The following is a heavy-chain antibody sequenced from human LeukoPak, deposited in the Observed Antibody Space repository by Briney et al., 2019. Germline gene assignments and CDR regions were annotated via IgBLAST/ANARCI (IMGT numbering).Heavy chain of an antibody. Sequence: ASVKVSCKASGYTFITYGVTWVRQAPGQGLEWMGWISVYNGNTNYVEKLQGRVIMTTDTSTNTAYMELRSLRSDDTAMYYCARDTPQEAVSGGIDYWGQGTLVTVSS. V-gene: IGHV1-18*01. CDR2: ISVYNGNT. D-gene: IGHD6-19*01. CDR3: ARDTPQEAVSGGIDY. CDR1: GYTFITYG. J-gene: IGHJ4*02.